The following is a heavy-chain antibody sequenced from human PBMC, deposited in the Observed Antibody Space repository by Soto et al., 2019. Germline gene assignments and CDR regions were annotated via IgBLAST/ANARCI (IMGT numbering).Heavy chain of an antibody. CDR1: GFTSRGYW. CDR3: ARDYSNPRGRFDP. D-gene: IGHD4-4*01. CDR2: INQDGSEK. J-gene: IGHJ5*02. Sequence: GGSLRLSCAASGFTSRGYWMTWVRQAPGEGLEWVSNINQDGSEKYYVDSVKGRFTISRDTAKDSLYLQMNSLRAEDTAIYYCARDYSNPRGRFDPWGQGTLVTVSS. V-gene: IGHV3-7*01.